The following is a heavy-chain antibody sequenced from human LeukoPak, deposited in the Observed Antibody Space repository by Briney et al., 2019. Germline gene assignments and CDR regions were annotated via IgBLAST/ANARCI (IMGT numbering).Heavy chain of an antibody. CDR2: IWYDGSNK. Sequence: PGGSLRLSCAASGFTFSRYGMHWLRQAPGTGLEWVAVIWYDGSNKDYTDSVRGRFTISRDNSENTLYLQMNSLRVEDTAVYYCAKVPPQYSSSADHWGQGTLVTVTS. J-gene: IGHJ5*02. V-gene: IGHV3-33*06. CDR1: GFTFSRYG. CDR3: AKVPPQYSSSADH. D-gene: IGHD5-12*01.